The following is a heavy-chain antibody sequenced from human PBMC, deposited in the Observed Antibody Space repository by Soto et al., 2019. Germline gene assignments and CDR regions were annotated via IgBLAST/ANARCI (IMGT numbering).Heavy chain of an antibody. CDR3: ARDQQVDLEWSGWFDP. D-gene: IGHD3-3*01. V-gene: IGHV1-69*06. CDR1: RGTLRNNA. CDR2: ISPIFTTA. J-gene: IGHJ5*02. Sequence: QVQLVQSGAEVKKPGSSVKVSCKAFRGTLRNNAISWVRQAPGQGLEWMGGISPIFTTANYAQSFQGRLTITADKSTSTAYMELTGLTSDDTAVYFCARDQQVDLEWSGWFDPWGQGTLVTVSS.